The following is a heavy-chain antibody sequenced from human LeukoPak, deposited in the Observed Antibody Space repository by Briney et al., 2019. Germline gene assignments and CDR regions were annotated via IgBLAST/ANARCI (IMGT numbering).Heavy chain of an antibody. J-gene: IGHJ5*02. CDR2: IHSSGAT. Sequence: GSLRLSCAASGFTFSSYAMSWVRQAPGKGLEWVSAIHSSGATCYADSVKGRFTISRDTSKNTLYLQISSLRVEDTAVYYCIVFGDSNHWGQGTLVTVSS. V-gene: IGHV3-23*01. CDR1: GFTFSSYA. D-gene: IGHD4-17*01. CDR3: IVFGDSNH.